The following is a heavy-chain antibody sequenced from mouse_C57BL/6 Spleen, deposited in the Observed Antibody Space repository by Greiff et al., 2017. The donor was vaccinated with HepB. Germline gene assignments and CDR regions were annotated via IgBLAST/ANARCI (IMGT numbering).Heavy chain of an antibody. D-gene: IGHD2-4*01. Sequence: EVNVVESGGGLVKPGGSLKLSCAASGFTFSDYGMHWVRQAPEKGLEWVAYISSGSSTIYYADTVKGRFTISRDNAKNTLFLQMTSLRSEDTAMYYCATIYYDYYYAMDYWGQGASVTVSS. J-gene: IGHJ4*01. CDR3: ATIYYDYYYAMDY. V-gene: IGHV5-17*01. CDR2: ISSGSSTI. CDR1: GFTFSDYG.